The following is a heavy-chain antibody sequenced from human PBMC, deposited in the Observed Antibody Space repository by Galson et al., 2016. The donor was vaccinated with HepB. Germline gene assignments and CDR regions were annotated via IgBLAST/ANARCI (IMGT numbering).Heavy chain of an antibody. Sequence: QSGAEVKKPGESVKISCEASGYTFIKYWIAWVRQVPGKGLEYVGRIDPRDSWTSYNPSFQGHVTVSIDKSISTVFLQWSSLEASDTAIYYCTRLFGDPTPDHYYLDGWGKGTTVTGSS. CDR1: GYTFIKYW. CDR2: IDPRDSWT. V-gene: IGHV5-10-1*01. CDR3: TRLFGDPTPDHYYLDG. D-gene: IGHD3-3*01. J-gene: IGHJ6*03.